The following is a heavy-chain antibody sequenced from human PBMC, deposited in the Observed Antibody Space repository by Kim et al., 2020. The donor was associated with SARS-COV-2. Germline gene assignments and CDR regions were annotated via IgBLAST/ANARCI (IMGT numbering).Heavy chain of an antibody. Sequence: ADSVKGRFTISRDNAKNSLYLQMNSLRAEDTAVYYCARDRGVASIPGSFDYWGQGILVTVSS. J-gene: IGHJ4*02. CDR3: ARDRGVASIPGSFDY. D-gene: IGHD5-12*01. V-gene: IGHV3-11*06.